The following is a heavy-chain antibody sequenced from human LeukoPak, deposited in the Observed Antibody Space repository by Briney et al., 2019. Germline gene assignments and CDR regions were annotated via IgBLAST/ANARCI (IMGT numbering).Heavy chain of an antibody. CDR2: INPSGGST. CDR1: GYTFTSYY. J-gene: IGHJ4*02. V-gene: IGHV1-46*03. D-gene: IGHD3-3*01. Sequence: ASVKVSCTASGYTFTSYYMHWVRHAPGQGLVWMGKINPSGGSTSYAQKFQGRVTMTRDTSTSTVYMELSSLRSEDTAVYYCARATTYYDFWSGWVRGGSFDYWGQGTLVTVSS. CDR3: ARATTYYDFWSGWVRGGSFDY.